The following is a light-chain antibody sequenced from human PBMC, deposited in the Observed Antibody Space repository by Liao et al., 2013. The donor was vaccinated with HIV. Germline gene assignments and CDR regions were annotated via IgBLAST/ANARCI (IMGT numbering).Light chain of an antibody. CDR1: NIGTKS. CDR2: YDN. V-gene: IGLV3-21*04. CDR3: QVWDSSSNSYV. J-gene: IGLJ1*01. Sequence: SYVLTQPPSVSVAPGQTARIACGGYNIGTKSVHWYQQKPGQAPVLFISYDNDRPSGIPERFSGSNSGNTATLTISGVEAGDEADYYCQVWDSSSNSYVFGTGTKVTVL.